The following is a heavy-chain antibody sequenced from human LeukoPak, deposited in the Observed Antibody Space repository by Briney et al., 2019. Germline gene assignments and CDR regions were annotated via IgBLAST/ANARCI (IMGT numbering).Heavy chain of an antibody. J-gene: IGHJ4*02. CDR2: ITSGGYYI. D-gene: IGHD1-26*01. CDR3: AAKGNGYSGSYVFAH. CDR1: GFTFSSYS. V-gene: IGHV3-21*01. Sequence: GGSLRLSCAASGFTFSSYSMNWVRQSPGKGLEWVSSITSGGYYIYYADSVKGRFTISRDNAKNSLYLQMNSLRAEDTAVYYCAAKGNGYSGSYVFAHWGQGTLVTVSS.